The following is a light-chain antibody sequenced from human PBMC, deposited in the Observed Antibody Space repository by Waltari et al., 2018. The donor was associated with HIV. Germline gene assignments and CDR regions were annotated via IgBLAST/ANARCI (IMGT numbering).Light chain of an antibody. V-gene: IGLV2-14*01. CDR3: SSYTSSSTYV. CDR1: GSDVGGYNY. Sequence: QSALTQPASVSGSPGQSITISCTGTGSDVGGYNYVSWYPHHPGKAPKLMIYGVRNRPSGVSNRFSGSKSGNTASLTISGLQAEDEADYYCSSYTSSSTYVFGTGTKVTVL. J-gene: IGLJ1*01. CDR2: GVR.